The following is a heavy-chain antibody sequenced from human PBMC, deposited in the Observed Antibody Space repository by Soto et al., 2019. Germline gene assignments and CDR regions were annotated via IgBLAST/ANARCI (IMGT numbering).Heavy chain of an antibody. V-gene: IGHV3-23*01. D-gene: IGHD4-17*01. CDR1: GFTFSSYA. CDR3: AKRFETRTTAYWYFDL. J-gene: IGHJ2*01. Sequence: GGSLRLSCAASGFTFSSYAMSWVRQAPGKGLEWVSAISGSGGSTYYADSVKGRFTISRDNSKNTLYLQMNSLRAEDTAVYYCAKRFETRTTAYWYFDLWGRGTLVTVSS. CDR2: ISGSGGST.